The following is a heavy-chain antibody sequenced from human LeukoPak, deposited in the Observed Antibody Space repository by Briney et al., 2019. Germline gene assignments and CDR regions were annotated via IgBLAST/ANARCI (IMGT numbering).Heavy chain of an antibody. CDR2: ISSSGSTI. CDR3: ARESGTYSYGAFDI. CDR1: GFTVSDYY. Sequence: TGGSLRLSCAASGFTVSDYYMTWIRQAPGKGLGWVSHISSSGSTIYYGDFVKGRFTISRDNAKNSLVLQMNSLRAEDTAVYYCARESGTYSYGAFDIWGQGTMVTVSS. J-gene: IGHJ3*02. D-gene: IGHD1-26*01. V-gene: IGHV3-11*01.